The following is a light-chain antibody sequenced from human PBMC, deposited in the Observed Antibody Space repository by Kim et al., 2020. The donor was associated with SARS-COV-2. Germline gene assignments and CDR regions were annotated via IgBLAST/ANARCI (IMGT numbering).Light chain of an antibody. Sequence: SSELTQDPAVSVALGQTVRITCQGDSLRSYYASWYQQKPGQAPVLVIYGKNNRPSGIPDRFSGSSPGNTASLTITGAQAEDEADYYCNSRDSSGNHLVFGTGTKVTVL. CDR2: GKN. V-gene: IGLV3-19*01. CDR3: NSRDSSGNHLV. J-gene: IGLJ1*01. CDR1: SLRSYY.